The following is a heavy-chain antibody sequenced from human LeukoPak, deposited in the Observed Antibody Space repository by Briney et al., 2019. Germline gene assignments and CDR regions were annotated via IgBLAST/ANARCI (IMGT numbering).Heavy chain of an antibody. V-gene: IGHV3-20*04. Sequence: GSLRLSCAASGFTFDDYGMSWVRQAPGKGLEWVSGILWSGGSTGYADSVKGRFTIPRDNAKNSLYLQMNSLRVEDTALYYCARDDYGSGSWNDYWGQGTLVTVSS. D-gene: IGHD3-10*01. CDR2: ILWSGGST. CDR1: GFTFDDYG. J-gene: IGHJ4*02. CDR3: ARDDYGSGSWNDY.